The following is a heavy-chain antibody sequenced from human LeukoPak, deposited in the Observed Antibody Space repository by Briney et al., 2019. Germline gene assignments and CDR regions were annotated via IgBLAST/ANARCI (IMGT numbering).Heavy chain of an antibody. CDR3: ARYSGAYYSFHY. V-gene: IGHV3-7*05. Sequence: PGGSLRLSCGAGSFTLSAYWMSWVRQAPGKGLEWVANVNEDGSARYYEDSVKGRFTVSRDNTRDSLYLQMHILRAEDTAVYYCARYSGAYYSFHYWGQGTLVTVSS. J-gene: IGHJ4*02. CDR2: VNEDGSAR. CDR1: SFTLSAYW. D-gene: IGHD1-26*01.